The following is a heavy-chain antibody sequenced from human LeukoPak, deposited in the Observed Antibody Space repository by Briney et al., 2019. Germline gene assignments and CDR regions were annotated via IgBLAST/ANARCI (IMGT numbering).Heavy chain of an antibody. CDR2: FDPEDGET. J-gene: IGHJ4*02. Sequence: ASVKVSCKVSGYTLTELSMHWVRQAPGKGFEWMGGFDPEDGETIYAQKFEGRVTMTEDTSTDTAYMELSSLRSEDTAVYYCATVERGTLSSSLDYWGQGTLVTVSS. V-gene: IGHV1-24*01. CDR1: GYTLTELS. D-gene: IGHD3-16*02. CDR3: ATVERGTLSSSLDY.